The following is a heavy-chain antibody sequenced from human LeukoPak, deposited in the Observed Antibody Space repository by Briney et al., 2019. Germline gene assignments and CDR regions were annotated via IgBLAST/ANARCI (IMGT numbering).Heavy chain of an antibody. CDR2: MYYSGNT. CDR1: GGSISSDTYY. Sequence: SETLSLTCSVSGGSISSDTYYWGWIRQPPGKGLGWIGTMYYSGNTDYNPSLKSRITISVDTSKNQFYLKLTSVTAADTALSYCALPYFGAGVDAFDIWGQGTRVAVSS. V-gene: IGHV4-39*07. CDR3: ALPYFGAGVDAFDI. J-gene: IGHJ3*02. D-gene: IGHD3-10*01.